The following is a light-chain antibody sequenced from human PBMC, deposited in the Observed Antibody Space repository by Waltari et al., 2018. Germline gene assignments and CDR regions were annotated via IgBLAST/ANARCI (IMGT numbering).Light chain of an antibody. CDR2: AAS. Sequence: NVLTQSPDTLSLSPGEPATLSGRASQSVGDSDLAWYQQKPGQSPRLLIYAASNRASGISDRFSGSGSGRDFTLTISSLEPEDFAVYYCHQYGSAPLFGGGTKVEIK. CDR1: QSVGDSD. J-gene: IGKJ4*01. CDR3: HQYGSAPL. V-gene: IGKV3-20*01.